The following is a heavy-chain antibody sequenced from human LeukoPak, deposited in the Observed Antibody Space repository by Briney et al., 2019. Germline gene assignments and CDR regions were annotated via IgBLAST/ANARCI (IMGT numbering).Heavy chain of an antibody. CDR2: IYHSGST. J-gene: IGHJ4*02. CDR3: ARWAAAGNSLDY. V-gene: IGHV4-30-2*01. CDR1: GGSISSGGYY. D-gene: IGHD6-13*01. Sequence: PSETLSLTCTVSGGSISSGGYYWSWIRQPPGKGLEWIGYIYHSGSTYYNPSLKSRVTISVDRSKNQFSLKLSSVTAADTAVYYCARWAAAGNSLDYWGQGTLVTVSS.